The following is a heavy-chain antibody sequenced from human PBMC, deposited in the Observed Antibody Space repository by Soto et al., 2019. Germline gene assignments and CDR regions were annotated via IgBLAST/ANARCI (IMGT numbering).Heavy chain of an antibody. J-gene: IGHJ5*02. Sequence: PSETLSLTCSVSGVSVSSGSYYLSWIRQPPGKGLEWIGYSYHTGITKYNPSLRSRVTISIDTSKNQFSLNLNSVTAADTAVYYCARVGPWVPYYYVGCPYTFQDLFDLCGQGSLVTVSS. CDR1: GVSVSSGSYY. D-gene: IGHD3-10*02. CDR3: ARVGPWVPYYYVGCPYTFQDLFDL. V-gene: IGHV4-61*01. CDR2: SYHTGIT.